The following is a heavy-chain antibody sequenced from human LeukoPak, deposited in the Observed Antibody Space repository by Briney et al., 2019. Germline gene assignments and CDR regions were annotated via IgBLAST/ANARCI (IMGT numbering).Heavy chain of an antibody. D-gene: IGHD3-10*01. CDR1: GFTFNKYG. J-gene: IGHJ3*02. Sequence: PGRSLRLSCSASGFTFNKYGMHWVRQAPEKGLEWVSGINWNSNYITYADSVKGRFTTSRDSAKNSLFLQMNSLRAEDTAVYYCARDGWFGEDPVYAFDIWGQGTMVTVSS. CDR3: ARDGWFGEDPVYAFDI. CDR2: INWNSNYI. V-gene: IGHV3-9*01.